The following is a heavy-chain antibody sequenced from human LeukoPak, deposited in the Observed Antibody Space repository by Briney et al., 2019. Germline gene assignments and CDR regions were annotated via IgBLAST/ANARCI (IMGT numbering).Heavy chain of an antibody. CDR2: IYHSGST. D-gene: IGHD2-2*01. V-gene: IGHV4-30-2*01. CDR1: GGSISSGGYY. J-gene: IGHJ5*02. CDR3: ARARYCSSTSCTRETWFDP. Sequence: SQTLSLTCTVSGGSISSGGYYWSWIRQPPGKGLEWIGYIYHSGSTYYNPSLKSRVTISVDRSKNQFSLKLISVTAADTAVYYCARARYCSSTSCTRETWFDPWGQGTLVTVSS.